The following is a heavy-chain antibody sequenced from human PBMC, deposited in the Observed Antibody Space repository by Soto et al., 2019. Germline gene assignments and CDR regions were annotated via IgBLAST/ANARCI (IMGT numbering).Heavy chain of an antibody. CDR3: AKDLWQYYYGSGKDAFDI. CDR1: GFTFSSYA. D-gene: IGHD3-10*01. V-gene: IGHV3-23*01. J-gene: IGHJ3*02. CDR2: ISGSGGST. Sequence: GGSLRLSCAASGFTFSSYAMSWVRQAPGKGLEWVSAISGSGGSTYYADSVKGRFTISSDNSKNTLYLQMNSLRAEDTAVYYCAKDLWQYYYGSGKDAFDIWGQGTMVTVSS.